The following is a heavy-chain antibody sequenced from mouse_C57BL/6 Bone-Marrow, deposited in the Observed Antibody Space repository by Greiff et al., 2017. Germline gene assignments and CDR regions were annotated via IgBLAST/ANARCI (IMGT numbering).Heavy chain of an antibody. CDR2: IYPGSGST. Sequence: FQLQQPGAELVKPGASVKMSCKASGYTFTSYWITWVKQRPGQGLGWIGDIYPGSGSTNYNEKFKSKATLTVDTSSSTAYMQLNSLTSADSAVYYGARPYYSNYWDFDVWGTGTTVTVSS. D-gene: IGHD2-5*01. V-gene: IGHV1-55*01. CDR1: GYTFTSYW. J-gene: IGHJ1*03. CDR3: ARPYYSNYWDFDV.